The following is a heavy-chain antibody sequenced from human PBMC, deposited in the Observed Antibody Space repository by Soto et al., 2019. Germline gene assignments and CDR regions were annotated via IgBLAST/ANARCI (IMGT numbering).Heavy chain of an antibody. D-gene: IGHD2-2*01. CDR3: ARDQYCGSSCYYYFDY. Sequence: GGSLRLSCAASGFTFGNYWMSWVRQAPGKGLECVANIKQDGSQTYYVDSVRGRFTISRDNAKNSLYLQMNSLTADDTAVYYCARDQYCGSSCYYYFDYWGQGAMVTVSS. J-gene: IGHJ4*02. CDR1: GFTFGNYW. CDR2: IKQDGSQT. V-gene: IGHV3-7*03.